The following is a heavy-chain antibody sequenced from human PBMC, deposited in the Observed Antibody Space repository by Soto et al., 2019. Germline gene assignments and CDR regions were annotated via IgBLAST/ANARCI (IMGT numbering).Heavy chain of an antibody. Sequence: SETLSLTCTVSGGSISSYYWSWIRQPPGKGLEWIGYIYYSGSTNYNPSLKSRVTISVDTSKNQVSLKLTSVTAADTAVYYCARDGSQRPATYWGQGTLVTVSS. V-gene: IGHV4-59*01. CDR1: GGSISSYY. D-gene: IGHD3-10*01. CDR3: ARDGSQRPATY. CDR2: IYYSGST. J-gene: IGHJ1*01.